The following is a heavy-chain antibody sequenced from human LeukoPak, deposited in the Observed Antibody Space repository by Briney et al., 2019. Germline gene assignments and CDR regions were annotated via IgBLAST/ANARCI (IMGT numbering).Heavy chain of an antibody. Sequence: GSLRLSCAVSGFTFSNYWMNWVRQSPGKGLEWIGSTYYSGSVNNNPSLQSRVTISVDTSRNQFSLKLTSVTAADTAVYYCARRVATSGNFFDYWGPGTLVTVS. D-gene: IGHD3-3*01. CDR3: ARRVATSGNFFDY. V-gene: IGHV4-39*01. CDR2: TYYSGSV. CDR1: GFTFSNYW. J-gene: IGHJ4*02.